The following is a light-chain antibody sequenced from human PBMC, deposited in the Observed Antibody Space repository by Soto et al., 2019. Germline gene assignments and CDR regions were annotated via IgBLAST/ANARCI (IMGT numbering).Light chain of an antibody. J-gene: IGKJ4*01. CDR3: QQANSFPL. CDR2: AAS. CDR1: QGISSW. V-gene: IGKV1-12*01. Sequence: DIQMTQSPSSVSASVGDRVTITCRASQGISSWLARYQQKPGKAPKLLIYAASSLQSGAPSRFSGSGSGTDFTLTISSLQPEDFATYYCQQANSFPLFGGGTKVEIK.